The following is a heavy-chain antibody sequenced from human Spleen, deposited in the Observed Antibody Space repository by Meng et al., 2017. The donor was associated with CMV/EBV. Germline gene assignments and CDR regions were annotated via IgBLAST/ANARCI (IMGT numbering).Heavy chain of an antibody. CDR3: ASGHCSTTSCYLPF. Sequence: GESLKISCAASGFTFSTYWMSWVRQAPGKGLEWVAFIWYDGNDDYYADSVKGRFTVSRDNSKNTLFLQMNNLRAEDTALYYCASGHCSTTSCYLPFWGQGVLVTVSS. J-gene: IGHJ4*02. V-gene: IGHV3-30*02. CDR1: GFTFSTYW. CDR2: IWYDGNDD. D-gene: IGHD2-2*01.